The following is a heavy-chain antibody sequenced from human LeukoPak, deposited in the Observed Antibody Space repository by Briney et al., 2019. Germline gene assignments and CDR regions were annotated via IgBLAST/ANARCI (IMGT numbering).Heavy chain of an antibody. CDR2: ISTYNGNT. V-gene: IGHV1-18*01. CDR3: ARDLGYCTSTSCSRQWFDP. D-gene: IGHD2-2*01. Sequence: ASVTVSCKASGYTFTSNGISWVRQAPGQGLEWMGWISTYNGNTNYAQKFRDRVTMTTDTSTSTVYMELRSLGSDDTAVCYCARDLGYCTSTSCSRQWFDPWGQGTLVTVSS. CDR1: GYTFTSNG. J-gene: IGHJ5*02.